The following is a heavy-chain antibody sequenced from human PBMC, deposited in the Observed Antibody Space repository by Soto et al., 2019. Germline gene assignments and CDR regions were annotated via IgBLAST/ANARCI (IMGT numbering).Heavy chain of an antibody. D-gene: IGHD5-12*01. V-gene: IGHV3-33*08. CDR2: IWNDGSNK. Sequence: GGSLRLSCADSGFTFRDHAMHWVRQAPGKGREWLAIIWNDGSNKFYAGSVPGRFTISRDNSKNTVYLQMNTLSAEDTAVYYCARALFPDVDIYAMDVWGQGTTVTVSS. CDR3: ARALFPDVDIYAMDV. J-gene: IGHJ6*02. CDR1: GFTFRDHA.